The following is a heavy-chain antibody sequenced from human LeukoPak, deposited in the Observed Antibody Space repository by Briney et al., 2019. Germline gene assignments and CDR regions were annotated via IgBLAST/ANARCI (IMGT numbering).Heavy chain of an antibody. CDR2: FYVGGAT. J-gene: IGHJ4*02. Sequence: PGGSLRLSCAVSGFSVTNNYMSWVRQAPGKGLEWVSDFYVGGATYYADSVKGRSTISRDNSENTLYLQMKSLRAEDTAVYYCARGDGYNFFDYWGQGTLVTVSS. D-gene: IGHD5-24*01. V-gene: IGHV3-53*01. CDR1: GFSVTNNY. CDR3: ARGDGYNFFDY.